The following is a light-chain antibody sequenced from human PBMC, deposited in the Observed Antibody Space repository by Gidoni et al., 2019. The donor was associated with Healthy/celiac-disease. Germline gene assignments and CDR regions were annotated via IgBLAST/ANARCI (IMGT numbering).Light chain of an antibody. Sequence: EIVLPQSQGTLSLSPGERATLSCRASQSVSSSYLAWYQQKPGQAPRLLIYGASSRATGIPDRFSGSGSGTDFTLTISRLEPEDFAVYYCQQYGSSPLTFGGGTKVEIK. J-gene: IGKJ4*01. V-gene: IGKV3-20*01. CDR2: GAS. CDR1: QSVSSSY. CDR3: QQYGSSPLT.